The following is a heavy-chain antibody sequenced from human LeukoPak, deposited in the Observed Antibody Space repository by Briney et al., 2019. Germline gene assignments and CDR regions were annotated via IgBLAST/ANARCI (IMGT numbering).Heavy chain of an antibody. CDR3: ARRYCRGGSCYPDY. CDR2: INPSGGGA. J-gene: IGHJ4*02. Sequence: ASVKVSCKASGYTFTGYYIHWVRQAPGKGLEWMGWINPSGGGAKYAQKFQGRVTMTRDTSINTAYMELSRLTSDDTAVYFCARRYCRGGSCYPDYWGQGTLVTVSS. D-gene: IGHD2-15*01. CDR1: GYTFTGYY. V-gene: IGHV1-2*02.